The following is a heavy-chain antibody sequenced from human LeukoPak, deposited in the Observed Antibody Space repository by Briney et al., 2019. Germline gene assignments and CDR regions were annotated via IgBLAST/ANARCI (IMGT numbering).Heavy chain of an antibody. CDR2: ISYDGSNK. Sequence: GGSLRLSCAASGFTLSSYAMHWVRQAPGRGLEWVAVISYDGSNKSYADSVKGRFTISRDNSKNTLYLQMNSLRAEDTAVYYCARESVAGVVLLDYWGQGTLVTVSS. CDR1: GFTLSSYA. V-gene: IGHV3-30*04. J-gene: IGHJ4*02. CDR3: ARESVAGVVLLDY. D-gene: IGHD6-19*01.